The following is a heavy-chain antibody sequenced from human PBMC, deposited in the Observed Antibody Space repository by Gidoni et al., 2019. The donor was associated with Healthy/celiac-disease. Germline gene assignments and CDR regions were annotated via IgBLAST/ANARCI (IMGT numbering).Heavy chain of an antibody. D-gene: IGHD3-3*01. Sequence: STYYNPSLKSRVTISVDTSKNQFSLKLSSVTAADTAVYYCARQYYHFWSDKMRYYFDYWGQGTLVTVSS. CDR3: ARQYYHFWSDKMRYYFDY. CDR2: ST. J-gene: IGHJ4*02. V-gene: IGHV4-39*01.